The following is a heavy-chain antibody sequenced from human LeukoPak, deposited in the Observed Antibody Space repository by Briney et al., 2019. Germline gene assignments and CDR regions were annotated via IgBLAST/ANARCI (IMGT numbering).Heavy chain of an antibody. Sequence: GGSLRLSCAASGFTFSSYSMNWVRQAPGKGLEWVSYISSSSSTIYYADSVKGRFTISRDNAKNSLYLQMNSLRAEDTAVYYCARVDGYGDYWGQGTLVTVSS. V-gene: IGHV3-48*01. J-gene: IGHJ4*02. CDR3: ARVDGYGDY. CDR1: GFTFSSYS. CDR2: ISSSSSTI. D-gene: IGHD5-24*01.